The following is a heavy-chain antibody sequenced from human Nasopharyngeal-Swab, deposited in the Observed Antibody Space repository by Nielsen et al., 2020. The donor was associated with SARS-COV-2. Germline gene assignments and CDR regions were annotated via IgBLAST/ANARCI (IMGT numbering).Heavy chain of an antibody. D-gene: IGHD3-22*01. CDR1: GGSVSRGSHY. CDR2: IYYTGST. Sequence: SETLSLTCIVSGGSVSRGSHYWSWIRQPPGKGLEWIGYIYYTGSTKYNPSLKSRVIISVDTSKSQFSLKLSSVTAADTAVYYCARWTYSYDSSGYPLTAFDIWGQGTMVTVSS. CDR3: ARWTYSYDSSGYPLTAFDI. V-gene: IGHV4-61*01. J-gene: IGHJ3*02.